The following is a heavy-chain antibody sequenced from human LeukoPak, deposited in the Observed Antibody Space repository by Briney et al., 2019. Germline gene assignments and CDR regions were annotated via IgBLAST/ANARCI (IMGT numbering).Heavy chain of an antibody. CDR3: ARGGYSGYDSDY. CDR1: GFTFSSYA. V-gene: IGHV3-64*01. J-gene: IGHJ4*02. D-gene: IGHD5-12*01. Sequence: GALRLSCAASGFTFSSYAMHWVRQASGKGLEYVSAISSNGGSTYYANSVKGRFTISRDNSKNTLYLQMGSLRAEDMAVYYCARGGYSGYDSDYWGQGTLVTVSS. CDR2: ISSNGGST.